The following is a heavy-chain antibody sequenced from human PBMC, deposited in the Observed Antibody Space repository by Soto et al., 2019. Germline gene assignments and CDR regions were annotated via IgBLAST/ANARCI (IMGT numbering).Heavy chain of an antibody. V-gene: IGHV4-59*01. CDR1: GGSISSYY. CDR2: IYYSGST. J-gene: IGHJ6*02. Sequence: QVQLQESGPGLVKPSETLSLTCTVSGGSISSYYWSWIRQPPGKGLEWIGYIYYSGSTNYNPSLNSRVTISVDTSKNQFSLKLSYVTAADTAVYYCAGTILAYCGGDCYPHYGMDVWGQGTTVTVSS. CDR3: AGTILAYCGGDCYPHYGMDV. D-gene: IGHD2-21*02.